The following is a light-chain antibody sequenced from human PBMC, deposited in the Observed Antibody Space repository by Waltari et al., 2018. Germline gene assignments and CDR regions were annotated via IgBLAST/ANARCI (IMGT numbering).Light chain of an antibody. CDR1: QSLLHTNGYTY. Sequence: DIVLTQSPLSLPVTPGEPASLYCRASQSLLHTNGYTYLDCDLLKQGQSPHPLIDLASNRASGVPDRFSGSGSGTDFTLTISRVEAEDVGVYFCMQALQTPQTFGRGTKVEIK. J-gene: IGKJ1*01. CDR2: LAS. V-gene: IGKV2-28*01. CDR3: MQALQTPQT.